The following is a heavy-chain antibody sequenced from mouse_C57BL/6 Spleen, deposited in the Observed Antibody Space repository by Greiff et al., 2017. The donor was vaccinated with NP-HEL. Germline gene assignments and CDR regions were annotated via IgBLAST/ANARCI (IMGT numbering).Heavy chain of an antibody. CDR2: IDPNSGGT. CDR3: ASPITTVVATGGYYYAMDY. D-gene: IGHD1-1*01. J-gene: IGHJ4*01. CDR1: GYTFTSYW. V-gene: IGHV1-72*01. Sequence: VQLQQPGAELVKPGASVKLSCKASGYTFTSYWMHWVKQRPGRGLEWIGRIDPNSGGTKYNEKFKSKATLTVDKPSSTAYMQLSSLTSEDSAVYYCASPITTVVATGGYYYAMDYWGQGTSVTVSS.